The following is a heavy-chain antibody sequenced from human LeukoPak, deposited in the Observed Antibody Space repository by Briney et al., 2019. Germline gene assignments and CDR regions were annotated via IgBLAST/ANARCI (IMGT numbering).Heavy chain of an antibody. CDR2: MNQDGSAI. J-gene: IGHJ4*02. CDR3: ARTVPCDPDDYFDY. CDR1: GFTFSRHW. Sequence: GSLRLSCAASGFTFSRHWMSWVRQTPGKGLERVAHMNQDGSAIYYADSVQGRFTISRDNAKNSLCLQMTCMTVADTAVSYCARTVPCDPDDYFDYWGQGTLVTVSS. V-gene: IGHV3-7*01. D-gene: IGHD2-21*01.